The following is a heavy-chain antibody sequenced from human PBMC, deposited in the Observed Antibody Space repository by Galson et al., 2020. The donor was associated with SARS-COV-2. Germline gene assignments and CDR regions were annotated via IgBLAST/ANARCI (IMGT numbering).Heavy chain of an antibody. Sequence: QLGESLKISCAASGFIFSVSAVHWVRQAPGKGLEWLGRIRSQPNNYATEYTASVKGRFTFSRDDSKNTAYLQMNSLKNEDTAVYYCTAFSRTLGYWFDPWVQGSLVIVSS. CDR1: GFIFSVSA. V-gene: IGHV3-73*01. J-gene: IGHJ5*02. D-gene: IGHD3-3*02. CDR2: IRSQPNNYAT. CDR3: TAFSRTLGYWFDP.